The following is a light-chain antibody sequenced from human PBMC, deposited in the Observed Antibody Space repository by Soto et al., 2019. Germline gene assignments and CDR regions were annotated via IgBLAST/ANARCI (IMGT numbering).Light chain of an antibody. CDR2: AVS. J-gene: IGKJ4*01. CDR3: QQGYSAPLLT. Sequence: DIQMTQSPSSLSASVGDRVTITCRASQSISTYLNWYQQKPGKAPKLLISAVSSLESGVPSRFSGSGSGTDFTLTISSLQPEDFATYYCQQGYSAPLLTFGGGTKVEIK. V-gene: IGKV1-39*01. CDR1: QSISTY.